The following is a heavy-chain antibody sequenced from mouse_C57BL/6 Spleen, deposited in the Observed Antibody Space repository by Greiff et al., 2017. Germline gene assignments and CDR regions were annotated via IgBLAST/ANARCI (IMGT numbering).Heavy chain of an antibody. V-gene: IGHV5-17*01. Sequence: EVQLQQSGGGLVKPGGSLKLSCAASGFTFSDYGMHWVRQAPEKGLEWVAYISSGSSTIYYADTVKGRFTISRDNAKNTLFLQMTSLRSEDTAMYYCARADSYYAMDYWGQGTSVTVSS. CDR2: ISSGSSTI. J-gene: IGHJ4*01. CDR3: ARADSYYAMDY. CDR1: GFTFSDYG.